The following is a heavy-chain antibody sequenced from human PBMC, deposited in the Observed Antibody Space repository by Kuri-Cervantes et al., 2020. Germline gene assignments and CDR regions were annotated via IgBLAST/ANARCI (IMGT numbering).Heavy chain of an antibody. Sequence: SETLSLTCTVSGGSISSGSYYWSWIRQPAGKGLEWIGRIYTSGSTNYNPSLKSRVTISVDTSKNQFSLKLSSATAADTAVYYCARDSHYGDYRVWGQGTLVTVSS. CDR2: IYTSGST. CDR1: GGSISSGSYY. J-gene: IGHJ4*02. V-gene: IGHV4-61*02. D-gene: IGHD4-17*01. CDR3: ARDSHYGDYRV.